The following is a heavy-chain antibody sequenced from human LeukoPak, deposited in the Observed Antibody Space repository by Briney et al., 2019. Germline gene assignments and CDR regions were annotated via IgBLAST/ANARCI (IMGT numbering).Heavy chain of an antibody. V-gene: IGHV4-34*01. D-gene: IGHD2-15*01. J-gene: IGHJ6*02. CDR3: ARHVVAATRVHLYYYGMDV. Sequence: SETLSLTCAVYGGSFSGYYWSWIRQPPGKGLEWIGEINHSGSTNYNPSLKSRVTISVDTSKNQFSRKLSSVTAADTAVYYCARHVVAATRVHLYYYGMDVWGQGTTVTVSS. CDR2: INHSGST. CDR1: GGSFSGYY.